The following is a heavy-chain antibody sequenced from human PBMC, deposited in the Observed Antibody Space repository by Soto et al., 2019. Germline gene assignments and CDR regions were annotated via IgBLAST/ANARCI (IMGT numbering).Heavy chain of an antibody. CDR3: ARRRPTGYYNY. J-gene: IGHJ4*02. D-gene: IGHD3-9*01. V-gene: IGHV3-11*05. CDR1: GFPFSDYY. Sequence: QVQLVESGGDLVKPGGSLRLSCAASGFPFSDYYMSWIRQAPGKGLESVSSISSSSSDTNYAQSVKGRFTISRDNAKNSLHLQMNSLRAEDTAVYYCARRRPTGYYNYWGQGTLVTVSA. CDR2: ISSSSSDT.